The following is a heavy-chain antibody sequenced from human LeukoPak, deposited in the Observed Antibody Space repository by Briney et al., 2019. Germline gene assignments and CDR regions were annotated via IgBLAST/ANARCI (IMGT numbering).Heavy chain of an antibody. Sequence: GGSLSLFCAASGFTFSNSFMSWIRQSPGKGLQRVSHIRFDGRALYYADSVKGRFTISRDNAKNSVYLQMNSLRAEDTAVYYCARRAADPHYLYMDVWGNGTTVTVSS. V-gene: IGHV3-11*01. J-gene: IGHJ6*03. CDR1: GFTFSNSF. CDR2: IRFDGRAL. CDR3: ARRAADPHYLYMDV. D-gene: IGHD6-13*01.